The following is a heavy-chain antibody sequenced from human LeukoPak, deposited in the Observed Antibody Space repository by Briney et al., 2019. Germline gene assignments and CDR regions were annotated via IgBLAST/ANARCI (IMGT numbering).Heavy chain of an antibody. D-gene: IGHD5-24*01. CDR1: GFTFDDYA. CDR3: AKDRARLMATISSLDY. J-gene: IGHJ4*02. Sequence: GGSLRLSCAASGFTFDDYAMHWVRQAPGKGLEWVSGISWNSGSIGYADSVKGRFTISRDNAKNSLYLQMNSLRDEDTALYYCAKDRARLMATISSLDYWGQGTLVTVSS. V-gene: IGHV3-9*01. CDR2: ISWNSGSI.